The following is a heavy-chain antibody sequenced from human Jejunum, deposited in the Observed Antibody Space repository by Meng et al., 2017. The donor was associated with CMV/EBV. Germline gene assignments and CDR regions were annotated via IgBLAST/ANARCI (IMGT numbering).Heavy chain of an antibody. Sequence: YGGSFSGYYGSWSRQSPGQGLEWIGQINHSGSASYNPSLRRRVTISEDTSKNQFSLRLTSVTAADTAIYYCARKYCGSSNCYPFDYWGQGELVTVSS. CDR3: ARKYCGSSNCYPFDY. CDR2: INHSGSA. J-gene: IGHJ4*02. V-gene: IGHV4-34*01. CDR1: GGSFSGYY. D-gene: IGHD2-2*01.